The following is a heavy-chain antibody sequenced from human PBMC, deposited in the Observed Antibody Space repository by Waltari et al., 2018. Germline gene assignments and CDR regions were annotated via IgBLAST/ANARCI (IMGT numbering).Heavy chain of an antibody. V-gene: IGHV4-59*01. Sequence: QVQLQESGPGLVKPSETLSLTCTVSGGSISGYYWSWLRQPPGKGLEWIGYIYYSGSTNYNPSLKSRVTISVDTSKNQFSLQLSSVTAADTAVYYCARTDSSGAHYYYGMDVWGQGTTVTVSS. CDR3: ARTDSSGAHYYYGMDV. CDR2: IYYSGST. D-gene: IGHD3-22*01. CDR1: GGSISGYY. J-gene: IGHJ6*02.